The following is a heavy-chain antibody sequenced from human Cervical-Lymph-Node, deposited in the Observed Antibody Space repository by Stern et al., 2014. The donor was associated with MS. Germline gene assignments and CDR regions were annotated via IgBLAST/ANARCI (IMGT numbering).Heavy chain of an antibody. CDR3: VSDGSGWRN. D-gene: IGHD3-10*01. Sequence: EVQLEESGGGLVQPGGSLKLSCVASGIIFSGTSMHWVRQASGKGLDWIGRIRSRANGQKPAYTGAVKGRFTISRDDSKNTAYLQMNSLKTEDTAVYYCVSDGSGWRNWGQGTLVTVSS. CDR1: GIIFSGTS. CDR2: IRSRANGQKP. J-gene: IGHJ4*02. V-gene: IGHV3-73*01.